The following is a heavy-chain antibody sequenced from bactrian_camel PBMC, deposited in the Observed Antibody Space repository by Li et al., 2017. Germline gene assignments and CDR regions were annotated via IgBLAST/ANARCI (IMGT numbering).Heavy chain of an antibody. V-gene: IGHV3S53*01. CDR3: AAGRTSSLIPARYTY. Sequence: HVQLVESGGGSVQAGGSLWLSCAASEYSGRRYCMAWYRQAPGNPREEVAIYDTDGPTSYADSVKGRFTISQDKAKDTVYLQMNSLKPEDTAMYYCAAGRTSSLIPARYTYWGQGTQVTVS. J-gene: IGHJ4*01. CDR1: EYSGRRYC. CDR2: YDTDGPT. D-gene: IGHD5*01.